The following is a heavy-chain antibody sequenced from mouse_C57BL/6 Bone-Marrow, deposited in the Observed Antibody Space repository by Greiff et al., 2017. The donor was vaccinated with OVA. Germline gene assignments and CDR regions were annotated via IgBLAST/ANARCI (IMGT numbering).Heavy chain of an antibody. CDR1: GYTFTSYW. Sequence: QVQLQQPGAELVRPGSSVKLSCKASGYTFTSYWMDWVKQRPGQGLEWIGNIYPSDSETHYNQKFKDKATLTVDKSSSPAYMQLSSLTSEDSAVYYCARENYYGSSYVDYWGQGTTLTVSS. CDR3: ARENYYGSSYVDY. J-gene: IGHJ2*01. D-gene: IGHD1-1*01. V-gene: IGHV1-61*01. CDR2: IYPSDSET.